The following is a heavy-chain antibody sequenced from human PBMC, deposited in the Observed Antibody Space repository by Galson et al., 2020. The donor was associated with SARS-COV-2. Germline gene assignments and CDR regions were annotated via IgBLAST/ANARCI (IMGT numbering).Heavy chain of an antibody. CDR2: IKQDGSEK. Sequence: GGSLRLSCAASGFTFSSYWMSWVRQAPGKGLEWVANIKQDGSEKYYVDSVKGRFTISRDNAKNSLYLQMNSLRAEDTAVYYCARDWGPIYDGSGGFGYWGQGTRVTGSS. D-gene: IGHD3-22*01. J-gene: IGHJ4*02. CDR1: GFTFSSYW. CDR3: ARDWGPIYDGSGGFGY. V-gene: IGHV3-7*01.